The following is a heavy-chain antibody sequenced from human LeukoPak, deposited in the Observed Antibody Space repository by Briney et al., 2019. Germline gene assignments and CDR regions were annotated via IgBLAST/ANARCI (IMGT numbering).Heavy chain of an antibody. CDR1: GGTFSSYA. CDR3: ARGPSYVVTFGGVINWFDP. J-gene: IGHJ5*02. Sequence: GASVKVSCKASGGTFSSYAISWVRQAPGQGLEWMGWMNPNSGNTGYAQKFQGRVTMTRNTSISTAYMELSSLRSEDTAVYYCARGPSYVVTFGGVINWFDPWGQGTLVTVSS. CDR2: MNPNSGNT. V-gene: IGHV1-8*02. D-gene: IGHD3-16*01.